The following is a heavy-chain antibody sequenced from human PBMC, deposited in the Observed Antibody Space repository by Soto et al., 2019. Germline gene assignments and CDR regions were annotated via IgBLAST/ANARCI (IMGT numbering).Heavy chain of an antibody. Sequence: VQLVESGGGVVQPGRSLRLSCAASGFTFSSYGMHWVRQAPGKGLEWVAVIWYDGSNKYYADSVKGRFTISRDNSKNTLYLQMNSLRAEDTAVYYCAREGDSSGYYPDAFDIWGQGTMVTVSS. CDR2: IWYDGSNK. V-gene: IGHV3-33*01. CDR1: GFTFSSYG. CDR3: AREGDSSGYYPDAFDI. D-gene: IGHD3-22*01. J-gene: IGHJ3*02.